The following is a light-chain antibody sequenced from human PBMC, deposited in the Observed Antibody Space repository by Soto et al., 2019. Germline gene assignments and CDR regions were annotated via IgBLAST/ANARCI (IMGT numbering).Light chain of an antibody. CDR2: DAS. V-gene: IGKV4-1*01. CDR3: QQYNSWPPIT. J-gene: IGKJ5*01. CDR1: QSVLYSSNNKNY. Sequence: DIVMTQSPDSLAVSLGERATINCKCSQSVLYSSNNKNYLAWYQQKPGQAPRLLIYDASTRATGIPDRFSGGGSGTEFTLTISSLQSEDFVVYYCQQYNSWPPITFGQGTRLEIK.